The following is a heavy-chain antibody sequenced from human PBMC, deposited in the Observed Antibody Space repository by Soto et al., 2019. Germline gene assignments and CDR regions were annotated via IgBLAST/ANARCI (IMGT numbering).Heavy chain of an antibody. Sequence: SETLSLTCTVSGGSISSYYWSWIRQPAGKGLEWIGRIYTSGSTNYNPSLKSRVTMSVDTSKNQFSLKLSSVTAADTAVYYCARDHPPGPSYSSSWYGNWFDPWGQGTLVTVSS. D-gene: IGHD6-13*01. CDR3: ARDHPPGPSYSSSWYGNWFDP. CDR2: IYTSGST. J-gene: IGHJ5*02. V-gene: IGHV4-4*07. CDR1: GGSISSYY.